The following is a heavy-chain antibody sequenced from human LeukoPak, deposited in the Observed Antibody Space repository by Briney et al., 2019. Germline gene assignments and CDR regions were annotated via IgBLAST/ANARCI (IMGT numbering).Heavy chain of an antibody. CDR3: ARWERFGKSDAFDI. CDR2: IYYSGST. CDR1: GGSISSSSYY. D-gene: IGHD1-1*01. Sequence: SETLSLTCTVSGGSISSSSYYWGWIRQPPGKGLEWIGSIYYSGSTYYNPSLKSRVTISVDTSKNQFSLKLSSVTAADTAVYYCARWERFGKSDAFDIWGQGTMVTVSS. J-gene: IGHJ3*02. V-gene: IGHV4-39*07.